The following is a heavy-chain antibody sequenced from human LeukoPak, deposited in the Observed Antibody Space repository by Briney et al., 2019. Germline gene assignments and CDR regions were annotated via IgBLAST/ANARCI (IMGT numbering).Heavy chain of an antibody. CDR2: IYYSGST. Sequence: SETLSLTCTVSGGSISSYYWSWIRQPPGKGLEWIGYIYYSGSTDYNPSLKSRVTISVDTSKNQFSLKLSSVTAADTAVYYCARESPAPFYCSSTSCSSTGFDPWGQGTLVTVSS. D-gene: IGHD2-2*01. J-gene: IGHJ5*02. V-gene: IGHV4-59*01. CDR3: ARESPAPFYCSSTSCSSTGFDP. CDR1: GGSISSYY.